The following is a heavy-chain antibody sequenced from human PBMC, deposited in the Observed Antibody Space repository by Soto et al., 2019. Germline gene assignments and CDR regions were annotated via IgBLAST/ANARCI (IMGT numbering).Heavy chain of an antibody. CDR2: IIPIFGTA. Sequence: QVQLVQSGAEVKKPGSSVKVSCKASGGTFSSYAISWVRQAPGQGLEWMGGIIPIFGTANYAQKFQGRVTITADESTSTAYMELSSLRSEDTAVYYCARDLSQGGGGSCCGEDWFDPWGQGTLVTVSS. J-gene: IGHJ5*02. D-gene: IGHD2-15*01. CDR3: ARDLSQGGGGSCCGEDWFDP. CDR1: GGTFSSYA. V-gene: IGHV1-69*01.